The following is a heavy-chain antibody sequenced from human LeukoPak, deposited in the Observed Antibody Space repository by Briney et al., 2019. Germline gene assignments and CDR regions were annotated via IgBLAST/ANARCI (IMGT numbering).Heavy chain of an antibody. D-gene: IGHD5-18*01. CDR3: ERVARIQRWVGYFDY. Sequence: GGSLRLSCAASGFTFSSYAMHWVRHAPGKGLELVAVISYDGSNKYYADSVTGRFTISRDNSKTTLYLQMNSLSAEATAVYYCERVARIQRWVGYFDYWGQGTLVTVSS. V-gene: IGHV3-30*01. J-gene: IGHJ4*02. CDR1: GFTFSSYA. CDR2: ISYDGSNK.